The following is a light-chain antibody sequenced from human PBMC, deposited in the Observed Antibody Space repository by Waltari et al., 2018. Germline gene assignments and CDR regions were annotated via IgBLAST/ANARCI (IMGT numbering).Light chain of an antibody. CDR2: DAS. Sequence: RTSQSVVTYLSWYQQKHRQAPRLLIYDASYSATGIPARFSGSGSGTDFTLTISSLEAEDFAVYYCQQRSNWPPYTFGQGTKLEIK. J-gene: IGKJ2*01. V-gene: IGKV3-11*01. CDR1: QSVVTY. CDR3: QQRSNWPPYT.